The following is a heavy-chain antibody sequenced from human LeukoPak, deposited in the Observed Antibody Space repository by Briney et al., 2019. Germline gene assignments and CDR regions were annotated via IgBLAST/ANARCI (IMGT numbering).Heavy chain of an antibody. D-gene: IGHD4-23*01. CDR1: AGSISSYY. CDR2: IYYSGST. Sequence: SETLSLTCTVPAGSISSYYWSWIRQPPGKGLEWIGYIYYSGSTNYNPSLKSRVTISVDTSKNQFSLKLTSVSAADTAVYYCARGMTTVVSPDYWGQGTLVTVSS. V-gene: IGHV4-59*01. CDR3: ARGMTTVVSPDY. J-gene: IGHJ4*02.